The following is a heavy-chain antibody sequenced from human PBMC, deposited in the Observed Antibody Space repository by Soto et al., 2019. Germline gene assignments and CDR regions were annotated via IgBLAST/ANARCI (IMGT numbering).Heavy chain of an antibody. V-gene: IGHV4-34*01. Sequence: NPSETLSLTCAVYGGSFSGYYWSWIRQPPGKGPEWIGEINHSGSTNYNPSLKSRVTISVDTSKNQFSLKLSSVTAADTAVYYCARIPYYDFWSGYPNYYYYGMDVWGQGTTVTVSS. D-gene: IGHD3-3*01. CDR2: INHSGST. CDR1: GGSFSGYY. J-gene: IGHJ6*02. CDR3: ARIPYYDFWSGYPNYYYYGMDV.